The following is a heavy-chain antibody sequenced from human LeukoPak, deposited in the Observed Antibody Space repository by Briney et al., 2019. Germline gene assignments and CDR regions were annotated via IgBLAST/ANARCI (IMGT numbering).Heavy chain of an antibody. CDR3: ARVGPWVNPDYYYHYMDV. V-gene: IGHV3-21*01. D-gene: IGHD1-14*01. CDR1: RFTFSSYS. CDR2: ISSSSSYI. Sequence: NPGGSLRLSCAASRFTFSSYSMNWVRQAPGKGLEWVSSISSSSSYIYYADSVKGRFTISRDNAKNSLYLQMNSLRAEDTAVYYCARVGPWVNPDYYYHYMDVWGKGTTVTVSS. J-gene: IGHJ6*03.